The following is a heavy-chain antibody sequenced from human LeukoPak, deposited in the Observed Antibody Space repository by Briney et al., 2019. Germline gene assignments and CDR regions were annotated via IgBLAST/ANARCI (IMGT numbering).Heavy chain of an antibody. CDR1: GFTFSSYA. J-gene: IGHJ4*02. CDR2: ISGSGGST. CDR3: AKGIQRYSSGWKPFDY. D-gene: IGHD6-19*01. Sequence: GGPLRLSCAASGFTFSSYAMSWARQAPGKGLEWVSAISGSGGSTYYADSVKGRFTISRDNSKNTLYLQMNSLRAEDTAVYYCAKGIQRYSSGWKPFDYWGQGTLVTVSS. V-gene: IGHV3-23*01.